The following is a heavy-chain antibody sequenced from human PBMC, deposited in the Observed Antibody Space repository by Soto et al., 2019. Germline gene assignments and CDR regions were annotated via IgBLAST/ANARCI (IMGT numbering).Heavy chain of an antibody. V-gene: IGHV4-59*08. J-gene: IGHJ4*02. CDR3: ASQHYYDSSGYYVVY. Sequence: PSETLSLTCTVSGGSISSYYWSWIRHPPGKGLEWIGYIYYSGSTYYNPSLNSRVTISIDTSKNQFSLKLSSVTATDTAVYYCASQHYYDSSGYYVVYWGQGTLVTVSS. CDR2: IYYSGST. D-gene: IGHD3-22*01. CDR1: GGSISSYY.